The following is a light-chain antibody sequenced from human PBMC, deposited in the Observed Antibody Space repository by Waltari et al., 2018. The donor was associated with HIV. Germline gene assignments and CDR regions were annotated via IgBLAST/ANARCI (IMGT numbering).Light chain of an antibody. CDR3: SSYGDSLRVL. V-gene: IGLV2-8*01. J-gene: IGLJ3*02. CDR2: EVT. Sequence: QSALTQPPSASGSLGQSVTIPSTGSSSDLGACDSVSWFQQHPRSAPKLLLYEVTRRPSTVSDRFSGSRSGSTAFLTVAGLQPDDEATYFCSSYGDSLRVLFGGGTNVTVL. CDR1: SSDLGACDS.